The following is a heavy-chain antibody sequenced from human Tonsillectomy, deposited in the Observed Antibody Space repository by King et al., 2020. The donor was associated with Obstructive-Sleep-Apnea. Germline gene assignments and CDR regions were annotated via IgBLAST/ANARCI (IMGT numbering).Heavy chain of an antibody. CDR2: IYYSGST. CDR3: ARERVVAATQDALDI. J-gene: IGHJ3*02. V-gene: IGHV4-30-4*07. Sequence: QLQESGPGLVKPSQTLSLTCAVSGGSISSGGYSWSWIRQPPGKGLEWIGYIYYSGSTYYNPSLKSRVTISVDTSKNQFSLKLSSVTAADTAVYYCARERVVAATQDALDIWGQGTMVTVSS. CDR1: GGSISSGGYS. D-gene: IGHD2-15*01.